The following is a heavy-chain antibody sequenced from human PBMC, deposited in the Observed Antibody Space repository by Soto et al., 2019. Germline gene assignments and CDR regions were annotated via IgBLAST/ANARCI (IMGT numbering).Heavy chain of an antibody. D-gene: IGHD3-10*01. CDR3: ARGFEVRGYYYYMDV. CDR1: GGSISSYY. J-gene: IGHJ6*03. V-gene: IGHV4-59*01. Sequence: PSETLSLTCTVSGGSISSYYWSWIRQPPGKGLEWIGYIYYSGSTNYNPSLKSRVTISVDTSKNQFSLKLGSVTAADTAVYYCARGFEVRGYYYYMDVWGKGTTVTVSS. CDR2: IYYSGST.